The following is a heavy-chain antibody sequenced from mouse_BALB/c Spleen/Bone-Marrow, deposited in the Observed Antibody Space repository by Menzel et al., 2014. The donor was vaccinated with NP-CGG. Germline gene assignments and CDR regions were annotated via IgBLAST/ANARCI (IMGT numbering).Heavy chain of an antibody. CDR2: INPYNGGT. V-gene: IGHV1-25*01. Sequence: VQLKESGPELVKPGASMKISCKASGYSFTGYTMNWAKQSHGKNLEWIGLINPYNGGTNYNQKFKDKATLTVDRSSSTAYMELLSLTSEDSAVYYCARLLLYYYAMDYWGQGTSVTVSS. J-gene: IGHJ4*01. CDR3: ARLLLYYYAMDY. D-gene: IGHD1-1*01. CDR1: GYSFTGYT.